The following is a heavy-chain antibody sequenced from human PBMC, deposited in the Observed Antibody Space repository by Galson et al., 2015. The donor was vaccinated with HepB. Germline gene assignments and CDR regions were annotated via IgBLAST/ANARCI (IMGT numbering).Heavy chain of an antibody. D-gene: IGHD2-15*01. CDR2: VSAYNGNT. Sequence: SVKVSCKASGYTFTTYGISWVRQAPGQGLEWMGWVSAYNGNTNYAQNLQGRVTMTTDTSTSTAYMELRSLRSDDTAVYYCARECSGGNCYEDAFDIWGQGTMVTVSS. CDR1: GYTFTTYG. V-gene: IGHV1-18*01. J-gene: IGHJ3*02. CDR3: ARECSGGNCYEDAFDI.